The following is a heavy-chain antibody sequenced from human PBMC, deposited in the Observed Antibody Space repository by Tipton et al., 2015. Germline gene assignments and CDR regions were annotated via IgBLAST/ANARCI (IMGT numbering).Heavy chain of an antibody. V-gene: IGHV3-23*01. J-gene: IGHJ5*02. CDR2: MSSSSGTDT. CDR3: ARDRTNWFDP. Sequence: SLRLSCAASGFTFSTYAMTWVRQAPGKGLEWVSGMSSSSGTDTYYADSVRGRLIISRDNSNNTLNLQMRRLRAEDTAVYYCARDRTNWFDPWGQGTLVTVSS. CDR1: GFTFSTYA. D-gene: IGHD3/OR15-3a*01.